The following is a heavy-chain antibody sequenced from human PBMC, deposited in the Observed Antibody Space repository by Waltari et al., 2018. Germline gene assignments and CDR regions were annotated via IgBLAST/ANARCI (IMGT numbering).Heavy chain of an antibody. V-gene: IGHV3-30*02. J-gene: IGHJ6*03. CDR2: IRYDGSNK. Sequence: QVQLVESGGGVVQPGGSLRLSCAASGFTFSSYGMHWVRQAPGKGLEWVAFIRYDGSNKYYADSVKGRFTISRDNSKNTLYLQMNSLRAEDTAVYYCAKDPLRFSGYYYYMDVWGKGTTVTVSS. D-gene: IGHD3-3*01. CDR1: GFTFSSYG. CDR3: AKDPLRFSGYYYYMDV.